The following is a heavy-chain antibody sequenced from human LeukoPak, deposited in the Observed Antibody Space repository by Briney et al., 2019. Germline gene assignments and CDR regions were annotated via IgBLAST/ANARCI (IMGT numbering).Heavy chain of an antibody. V-gene: IGHV1-2*02. Sequence: ASVKVSCKASGYTFTGYYMHWVRQAPGQGLEWMGWINPNSGGTNYAQKFQGRVTMTRDTSISTAYMELSRLRSDDTAVYYCARGDFWSGYYRGWFDPWGQGTLVTVSS. J-gene: IGHJ5*02. CDR2: INPNSGGT. CDR3: ARGDFWSGYYRGWFDP. D-gene: IGHD3-3*01. CDR1: GYTFTGYY.